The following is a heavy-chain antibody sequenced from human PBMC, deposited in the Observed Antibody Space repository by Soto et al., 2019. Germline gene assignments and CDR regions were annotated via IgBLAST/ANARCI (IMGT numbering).Heavy chain of an antibody. Sequence: SGTLSLTCTVPGGSISSASSHWPWIRQTRGRGLEWVGCIYYSGSTLQNPSLKSRVTISVDTSKNQFSLKPSSVTAANTAVYYCARPSCSGGSCYYSLPDSTNVGTRNCPPNILSGGGLFACWGQG. CDR2: IYYSGST. CDR1: GGSISSASSH. J-gene: IGHJ1*01. V-gene: IGHV4-39*01. D-gene: IGHD2-15*01. CDR3: ARPSCSGGSCYYSLPDSTNVGTRNCPPNILSGGGLFAC.